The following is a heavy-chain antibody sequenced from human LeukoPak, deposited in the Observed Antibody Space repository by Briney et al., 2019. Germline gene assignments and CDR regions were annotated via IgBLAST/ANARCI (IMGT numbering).Heavy chain of an antibody. CDR3: ARGDLTGDLGYYYYMDV. Sequence: ASVKVSCKASGYTFTSYGISWARQAPGQGLEWMGWISAYNGNTNYAQKLQGRVTMTTDTSTSTAYMELRSLRSDDTAVYYCARGDLTGDLGYYYYMDVWGKGTTVTVSS. V-gene: IGHV1-18*01. CDR1: GYTFTSYG. D-gene: IGHD7-27*01. J-gene: IGHJ6*03. CDR2: ISAYNGNT.